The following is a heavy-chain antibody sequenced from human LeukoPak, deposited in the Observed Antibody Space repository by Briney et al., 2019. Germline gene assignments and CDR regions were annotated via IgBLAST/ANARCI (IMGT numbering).Heavy chain of an antibody. CDR3: ATGLIGAGGDRTGFYY. CDR2: IIPIFGTA. Sequence: GSSVKVSCKASGGTFSSYAISWVRQAPGQGLEWMGGIIPIFGTANYAQKFQGRVTITADESTSTAYMELSSLRSEDTAVYYCATGLIGAGGDRTGFYYWGQGTLVTVSS. V-gene: IGHV1-69*01. J-gene: IGHJ4*02. CDR1: GGTFSSYA. D-gene: IGHD3-10*01.